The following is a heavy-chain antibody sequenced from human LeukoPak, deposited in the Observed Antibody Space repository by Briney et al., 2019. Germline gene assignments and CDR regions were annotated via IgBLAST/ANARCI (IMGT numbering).Heavy chain of an antibody. CDR2: IKPDGSET. J-gene: IGHJ3*01. Sequence: GGSLRLSCVASRFIFSNHYMGWVRQAPGKGLEWVATIKPDGSETFYVDSVKGRFTVSRDNAKNSLYLQISSLRAEDTAVYHCARNLVHLWNVFDFWGLGTMVTVSS. CDR3: ARNLVHLWNVFDF. D-gene: IGHD5-18*01. V-gene: IGHV3-7*01. CDR1: RFIFSNHY.